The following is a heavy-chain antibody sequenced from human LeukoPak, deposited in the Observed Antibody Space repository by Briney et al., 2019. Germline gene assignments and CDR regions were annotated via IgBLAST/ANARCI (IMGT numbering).Heavy chain of an antibody. CDR3: AYDSSGYRVAAFDY. V-gene: IGHV1-18*01. D-gene: IGHD3-22*01. CDR1: GYTFTSYG. CDR2: ISAYNGNT. J-gene: IGHJ4*02. Sequence: ASVKVSCKASGYTFTSYGISWVRQAPGQGLERMGWISAYNGNTNYSQKLQGRVTMTTDTSTSTAYMELRSLRSDDTAVYYCAYDSSGYRVAAFDYWGQGTLVTVSS.